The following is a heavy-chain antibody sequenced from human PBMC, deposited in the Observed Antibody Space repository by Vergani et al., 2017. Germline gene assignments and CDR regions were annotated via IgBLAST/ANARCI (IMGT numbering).Heavy chain of an antibody. Sequence: QLQLVQSGPEVKKPGTSVKVSCKASGFTFTSSAMQWVRQARGQRLEWIGWIVVGSGNTNYAQKFQERVTITRDMSTSTAYMELSSMGSEDTAVYYCAAGFVYHLPLAYWGQGTLVTVSS. CDR3: AAGFVYHLPLAY. V-gene: IGHV1-58*02. D-gene: IGHD2-2*01. CDR1: GFTFTSSA. J-gene: IGHJ4*02. CDR2: IVVGSGNT.